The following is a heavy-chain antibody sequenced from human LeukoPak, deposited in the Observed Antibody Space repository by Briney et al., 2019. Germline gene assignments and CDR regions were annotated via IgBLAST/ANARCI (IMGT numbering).Heavy chain of an antibody. V-gene: IGHV5-51*01. CDR3: ATFKSCHGLRCEPFDY. J-gene: IGHJ4*02. CDR1: GSIFTSYW. CDR2: IYPGDSDT. D-gene: IGHD4-17*01. Sequence: HGESLQISCQGSGSIFTSYWIGWGRQVPGKGVEWMGIIYPGDSDTSYSPSFQGQVPISADKSISTAYLQWSSLKASDTAMYYCATFKSCHGLRCEPFDYWGQGTLVTVSS.